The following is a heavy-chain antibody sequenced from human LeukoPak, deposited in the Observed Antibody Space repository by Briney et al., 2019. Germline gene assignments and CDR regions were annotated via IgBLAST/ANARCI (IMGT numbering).Heavy chain of an antibody. CDR2: IIPILGIA. J-gene: IGHJ4*02. D-gene: IGHD3-10*01. V-gene: IGHV1-69*02. CDR1: GYTFTSYY. CDR3: ARTPPRDYGSGSYYND. Sequence: SVKVSCKASGYTFTSYYMHWVRQAPGQGLEWMGRIIPILGIANYAQKFQGRVTITADKSTSTAYMELSSLRSEDTAVYYCARTPPRDYGSGSYYNDWGQGTLVTVSS.